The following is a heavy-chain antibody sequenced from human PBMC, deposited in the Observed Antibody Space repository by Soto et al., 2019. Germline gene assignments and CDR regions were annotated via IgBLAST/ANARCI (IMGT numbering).Heavy chain of an antibody. V-gene: IGHV4-34*01. CDR1: GGSIGGFF. CDR2: INHSGST. J-gene: IGHJ4*01. CDR3: ARVPAGGREVAGNDD. D-gene: IGHD6-19*01. Sequence: SETLSLTCTVSGGSIGGFFRSWIRQPPGKGLEWIGEINHSGSTNYNPSLKSRVTISVDTPTNQFSLKLSVVAAAATVFYCCARVPAGGREVAGNDDWGQGTLVTVSS.